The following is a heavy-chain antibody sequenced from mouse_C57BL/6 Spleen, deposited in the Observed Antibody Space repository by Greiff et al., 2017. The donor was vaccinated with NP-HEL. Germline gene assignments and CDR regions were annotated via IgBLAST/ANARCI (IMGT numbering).Heavy chain of an antibody. CDR2: IYPGDGDT. CDR1: GYAFSSYW. J-gene: IGHJ3*01. V-gene: IGHV1-80*01. CDR3: ARSDSSGSFAY. D-gene: IGHD3-2*02. Sequence: VQLQQSGAELVKPGASVKISCKASGYAFSSYWMNWVKQRPGKGLAWIGQIYPGDGDTNYNGKFKGKATLTADKSSSTAYMQLSSLTSEDSAVYFCARSDSSGSFAYWGQGTLVTVSA.